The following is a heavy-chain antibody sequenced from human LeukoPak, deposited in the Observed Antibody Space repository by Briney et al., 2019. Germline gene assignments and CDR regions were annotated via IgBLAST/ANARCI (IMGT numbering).Heavy chain of an antibody. CDR3: AREYGSGSYHTIWFDP. Sequence: SETLSLTCTVSGGSISSYYWSWIRQPPGKGLEWIGYIYYSGSTNYNPSLKSRVTISVDTSKNQFSLKLSSVTAADTAVYYCAREYGSGSYHTIWFDPWGQGTLVTVSS. V-gene: IGHV4-59*01. CDR2: IYYSGST. CDR1: GGSISSYY. J-gene: IGHJ5*02. D-gene: IGHD3-10*01.